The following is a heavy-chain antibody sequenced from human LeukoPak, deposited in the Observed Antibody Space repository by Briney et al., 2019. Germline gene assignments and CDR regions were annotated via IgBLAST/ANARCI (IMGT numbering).Heavy chain of an antibody. V-gene: IGHV3-33*01. J-gene: IGHJ5*02. CDR1: GFTFSSYG. CDR3: ARGLEGNPAAILS. D-gene: IGHD2-2*02. CDR2: IWYDGSNK. Sequence: GRSLRLSCAASGFTFSSYGMHWVRQAPGKGLEWVAVIWYDGSNKYYADSVKGRFTISRDNSKNTLYLQMNSLRAEDTAVYYCARGLEGNPAAILSWGQGTLVTVSS.